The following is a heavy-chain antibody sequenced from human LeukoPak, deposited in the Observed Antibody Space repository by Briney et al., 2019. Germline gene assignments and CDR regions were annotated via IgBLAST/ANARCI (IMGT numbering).Heavy chain of an antibody. CDR1: GYTFTSYG. CDR3: ARVSLYGNRIGYFDY. CDR2: ISAYNGNT. D-gene: IGHD3-16*01. V-gene: IGHV1-18*01. J-gene: IGHJ4*02. Sequence: ASVNVSCKASGYTFTSYGISWVRQAPGQGLEWMGLISAYNGNTNYAQKLQGRVTMTIDTSTSTAYMELRSLRSDDTAVYYCARVSLYGNRIGYFDYWGQGTLVTVSS.